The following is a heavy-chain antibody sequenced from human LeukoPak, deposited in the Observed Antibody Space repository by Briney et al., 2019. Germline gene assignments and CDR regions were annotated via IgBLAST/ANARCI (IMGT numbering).Heavy chain of an antibody. CDR3: AKRRDGMDV. CDR1: GFTFSSYS. J-gene: IGHJ6*02. V-gene: IGHV3-23*01. CDR2: LSANGGST. Sequence: GGSLRLSCAASGFTFSSYSMNWVRQAPGKGLEWVSALSANGGSTYYADSVKGRFTISRDNSKNTLYLQMNSLRAEDTAVYYCAKRRDGMDVWGQGTTVTVSS.